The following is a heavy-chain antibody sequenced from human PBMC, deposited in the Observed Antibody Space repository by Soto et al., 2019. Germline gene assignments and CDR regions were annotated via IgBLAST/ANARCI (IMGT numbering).Heavy chain of an antibody. CDR2: ITGSGGST. CDR1: GFTFSSYA. CDR3: AKDWEPAGDTALDY. J-gene: IGHJ4*02. V-gene: IGHV3-23*01. Sequence: EVQLLASGGGLVQPGGSLRLSCAASGFTFSSYAMSWVRQAPGTGLEWVSAITGSGGSTYYADSVKGRFTISGDNSKNPLYLPMNSPRAEDTAVDYCAKDWEPAGDTALDYWGQGTLVTVSA. D-gene: IGHD1-26*01.